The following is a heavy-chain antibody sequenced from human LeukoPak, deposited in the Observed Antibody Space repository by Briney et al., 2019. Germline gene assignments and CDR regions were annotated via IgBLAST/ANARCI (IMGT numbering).Heavy chain of an antibody. D-gene: IGHD6-13*01. CDR2: ISGSGGPT. Sequence: GGSLRLSCAASGFTFSSYAMSWVRQAPGKGVEWGSAISGSGGPTYYPPSLKRPFTISRHHSKNPLYLQMNSLRAEDTAVYYCAREGSTTSDTFDIWGQGTMVTVSS. V-gene: IGHV3-23*01. J-gene: IGHJ3*02. CDR3: AREGSTTSDTFDI. CDR1: GFTFSSYA.